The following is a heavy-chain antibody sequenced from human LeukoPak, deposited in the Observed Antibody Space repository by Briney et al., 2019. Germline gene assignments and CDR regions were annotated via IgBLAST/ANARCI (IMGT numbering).Heavy chain of an antibody. J-gene: IGHJ4*02. CDR3: ASRASGRYY. CDR2: IIPIFGTA. V-gene: IGHV1-69*05. D-gene: IGHD1-26*01. CDR1: GDTFSSYA. Sequence: SVKLSCNASGDTFSSYAISWVRQAHGQGLEWMGGIIPIFGTANYAQKFQGRVTITTDESTSTAYMELSSLRSEDTAVYYCASRASGRYYWGQGTLVTVSS.